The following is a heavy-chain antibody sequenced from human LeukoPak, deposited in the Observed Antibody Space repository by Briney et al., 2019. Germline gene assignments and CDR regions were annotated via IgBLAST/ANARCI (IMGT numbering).Heavy chain of an antibody. V-gene: IGHV1-2*02. CDR1: GYTFTGYY. J-gene: IGHJ5*02. CDR3: ARNDRDRDWFDP. D-gene: IGHD1-1*01. Sequence: ASVKVSCKASGYTFTGYYMHWVRQAPGQGLEWMGWTNPNSGGTNYAQKFQGRVTMTRDTSISTAYMELSRLRSDDTAVYYCARNDRDRDWFDPWGQGTLVTVSS. CDR2: TNPNSGGT.